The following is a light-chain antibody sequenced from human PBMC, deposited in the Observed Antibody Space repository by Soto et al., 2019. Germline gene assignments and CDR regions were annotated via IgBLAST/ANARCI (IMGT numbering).Light chain of an antibody. CDR1: ASDVGDYNY. Sequence: QSALTQPASVSGSPGQSITISCTGTASDVGDYNYVSWYQQHPGKAPKLMIHAVSNRPSGISSRFSGSKSGNTASLTISGLQSEDEADYFCCSYTSRTTYVFGTGTKVTVL. CDR3: CSYTSRTTYV. CDR2: AVS. V-gene: IGLV2-14*01. J-gene: IGLJ1*01.